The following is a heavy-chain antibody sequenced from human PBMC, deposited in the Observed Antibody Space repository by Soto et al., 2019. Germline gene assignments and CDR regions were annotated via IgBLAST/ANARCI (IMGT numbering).Heavy chain of an antibody. V-gene: IGHV3-30*03. J-gene: IGHJ3*02. CDR3: APHVSCSGGSCQYDAFAI. D-gene: IGHD2-15*01. CDR2: ISYGGT. Sequence: GGSLRLSCAASGFTFSSYGMHWVRQAPGKGLEWVAVISYGGTYYADSVKGRFAMSRDTSESTLYLQMNSLGAEDTAAYYCAPHVSCSGGSCQYDAFAIRGQGTMVTVSS. CDR1: GFTFSSYG.